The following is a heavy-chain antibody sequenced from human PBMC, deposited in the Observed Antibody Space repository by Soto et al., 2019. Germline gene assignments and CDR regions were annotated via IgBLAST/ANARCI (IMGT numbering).Heavy chain of an antibody. J-gene: IGHJ5*02. CDR3: ARDHSSSGYFGPSYNWFDP. Sequence: QVQLVQSGAEVKKPGSSVKVSCKASGGTFSSYAISWVRQAPGQGLEWMGGIIPIFGTANYAQKFQGRVTITADESTSTAYMELSSLRSEDTAVYYCARDHSSSGYFGPSYNWFDPWGQGTLVTVSS. D-gene: IGHD3-22*01. CDR2: IIPIFGTA. V-gene: IGHV1-69*01. CDR1: GGTFSSYA.